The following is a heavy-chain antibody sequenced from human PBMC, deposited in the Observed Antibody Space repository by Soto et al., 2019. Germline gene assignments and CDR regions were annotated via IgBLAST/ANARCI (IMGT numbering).Heavy chain of an antibody. Sequence: ASVKVSCKASGYTFTSYAMHWVRQAPGQRFEWMGWINAGNGNTKYSQKFQGRVTITRDTSASTAYMELSSLRSEDTAVYYCAKGLRLGELSLFPIDHWGQGTLVTVSS. CDR1: GYTFTSYA. J-gene: IGHJ4*02. V-gene: IGHV1-3*01. CDR2: INAGNGNT. CDR3: AKGLRLGELSLFPIDH. D-gene: IGHD3-16*02.